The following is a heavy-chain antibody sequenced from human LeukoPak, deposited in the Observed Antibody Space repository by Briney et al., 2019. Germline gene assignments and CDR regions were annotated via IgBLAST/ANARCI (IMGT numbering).Heavy chain of an antibody. CDR3: ARLRDLYSFFDY. Sequence: PSETLSLTCTVSGGSISSFYWSWIRQPPGKGLEWIGYIYYSGSTNCNPSLRSRVTISVDTSQNQFSPKLSSVTAADTAVYYCARLRDLYSFFDYWGQGTLVTVSS. CDR1: GGSISSFY. D-gene: IGHD5-18*01. V-gene: IGHV4-59*08. CDR2: IYYSGST. J-gene: IGHJ4*02.